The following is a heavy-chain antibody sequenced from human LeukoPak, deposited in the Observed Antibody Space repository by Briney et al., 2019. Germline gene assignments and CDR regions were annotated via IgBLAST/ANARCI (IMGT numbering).Heavy chain of an antibody. CDR1: GGSISSVY. CDR2: IYYGGDT. CDR3: ARRIVSYGSGTYYQSFDY. Sequence: PSETLSLTCTVSGGSISSVYWSWIRQSPGKGLEWLGSIYYGGDTNYNPSLKSRLTISVDTSKNQFSLKLSSVTAADTAVYYCARRIVSYGSGTYYQSFDYWGQGTLVTVSS. J-gene: IGHJ4*02. V-gene: IGHV4-59*08. D-gene: IGHD3-10*01.